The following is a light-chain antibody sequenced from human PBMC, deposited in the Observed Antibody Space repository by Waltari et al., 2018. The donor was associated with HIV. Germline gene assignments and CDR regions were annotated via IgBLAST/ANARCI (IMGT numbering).Light chain of an antibody. J-gene: IGLJ1*01. CDR1: SSDVGDSPY. CDR3: CSYAGNYSYV. CDR2: DVS. Sequence: QSALTQPSSVSGSPGQYVTISCTGTSSDVGDSPYVSWYRQNPGKDPKLMIYDVSKRPSGVPDRFSGSRSGNTASLTISGLQAEDEADYFCCSYAGNYSYVFGSGSRVTVL. V-gene: IGLV2-11*01.